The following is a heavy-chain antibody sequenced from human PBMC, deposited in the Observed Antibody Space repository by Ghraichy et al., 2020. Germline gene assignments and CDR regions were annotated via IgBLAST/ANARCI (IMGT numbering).Heavy chain of an antibody. D-gene: IGHD5-12*01. CDR2: ISGDGNTI. Sequence: LSLTCAASGFTFDDFGMHWVRQAPGKGLQWVSLISGDGNTIYYADSVKGRFTISRDNSKNSLYLQMNSLRSEDAAFYYCARSRVPSGYGDFDYWGQGTLVTVSS. V-gene: IGHV3-43*02. J-gene: IGHJ4*02. CDR1: GFTFDDFG. CDR3: ARSRVPSGYGDFDY.